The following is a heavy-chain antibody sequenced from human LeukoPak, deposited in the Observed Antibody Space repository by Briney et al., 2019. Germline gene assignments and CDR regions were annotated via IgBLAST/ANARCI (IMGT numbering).Heavy chain of an antibody. CDR1: GFTFSSYS. Sequence: PGGSLRLSCAASGFTFSSYSMNWIRQAPGQGLEWVSYISSSGSTILYADSVKGRFSISRDNAKNSLFLQMNSLRAGDTAVYYCAREKASTTGTTDYDYWGQGTLVTVSS. V-gene: IGHV3-48*04. D-gene: IGHD1-1*01. J-gene: IGHJ4*02. CDR2: ISSSGSTI. CDR3: AREKASTTGTTDYDY.